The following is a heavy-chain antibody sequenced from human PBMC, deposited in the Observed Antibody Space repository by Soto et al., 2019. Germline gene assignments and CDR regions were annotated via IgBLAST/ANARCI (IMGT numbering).Heavy chain of an antibody. CDR2: ISAYNGNT. D-gene: IGHD6-13*01. V-gene: IGHV1-18*01. J-gene: IGHJ4*02. Sequence: QVQLVQSGAEVKKPGASVRVSCKASGYTFTSYGISWVRQAPGQGLEWMGWISAYNGNTNYAQSLQGRVTMTTDTSTATAYMELRSLKSDDRAVCYWAGVAPSSRAGEPWGQGTLVTVS. CDR3: AGVAPSSRAGEP. CDR1: GYTFTSYG.